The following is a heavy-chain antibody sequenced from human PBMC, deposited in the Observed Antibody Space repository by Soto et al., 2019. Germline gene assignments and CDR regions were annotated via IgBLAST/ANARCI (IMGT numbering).Heavy chain of an antibody. CDR1: VFTFSSYA. CDR2: ISGGGDLT. Sequence: GGSLRLSCASSVFTFSSYAMGWVRQTPGKGLEWVSVISGGGDLTFYANSVKGRFTISRDNSKNTLYLQISGLRAEDTAVYFCATQDFRGATGTTWGQGTLVTVSS. V-gene: IGHV3-23*01. CDR3: ATQDFRGATGTT. D-gene: IGHD1-1*01. J-gene: IGHJ4*02.